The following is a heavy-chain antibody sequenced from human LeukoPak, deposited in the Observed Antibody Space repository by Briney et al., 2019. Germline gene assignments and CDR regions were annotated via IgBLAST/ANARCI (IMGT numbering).Heavy chain of an antibody. J-gene: IGHJ6*03. V-gene: IGHV4-39*07. Sequence: SETLSLTCAVSGGSITRSSYYWGWIRQPPGKGLEWIGSIYYSGSTYYNSSPKSRLPIPVNTSTNHFSLKLTSVTPTDRAVFFSARLWRDGYNAYLSYYYYSMDVGARGPTVTSSS. CDR1: GGSITRSSYY. D-gene: IGHD5-24*01. CDR3: ARLWRDGYNAYLSYYYYSMDV. CDR2: IYYSGST.